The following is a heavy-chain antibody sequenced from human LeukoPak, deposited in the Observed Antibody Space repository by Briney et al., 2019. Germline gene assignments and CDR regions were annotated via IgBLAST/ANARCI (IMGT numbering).Heavy chain of an antibody. CDR2: ISTRATTI. Sequence: GGSLRLSCAASGFTFSNYEMNWVRQAPGKGLEWVSYISTRATTIYYTDSVKGRFTISRDNANNSLYLQMNSLRAEGAAVYYCARGWYSSGWSLDYWGQGTLVTVSS. CDR3: ARGWYSSGWSLDY. J-gene: IGHJ4*02. V-gene: IGHV3-48*03. D-gene: IGHD6-19*01. CDR1: GFTFSNYE.